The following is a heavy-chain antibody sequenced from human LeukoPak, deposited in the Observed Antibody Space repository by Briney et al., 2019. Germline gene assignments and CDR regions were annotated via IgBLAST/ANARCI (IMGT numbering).Heavy chain of an antibody. CDR1: GGSFSGYY. J-gene: IGHJ4*02. D-gene: IGHD3-3*01. CDR3: ATGPLFWSGYYGTRYFDY. Sequence: SETLSLTCAVYGGSFSGYYWSWIRQAPGKGLEWIGEINHSGSTNYNPSLKSRVTISVDTSKNQFSLRLSSVTAADTAVYYCATGPLFWSGYYGTRYFDYWGQGTLVNVSS. CDR2: INHSGST. V-gene: IGHV4-34*01.